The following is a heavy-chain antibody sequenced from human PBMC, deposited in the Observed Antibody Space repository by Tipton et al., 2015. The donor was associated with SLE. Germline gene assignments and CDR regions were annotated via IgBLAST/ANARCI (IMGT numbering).Heavy chain of an antibody. CDR2: IYKSGST. CDR1: GDSISSGSYF. CDR3: AREGSSSRLDP. D-gene: IGHD6-6*01. Sequence: TLSLTCTVFGDSISSGSYFWSWIRQPARKGLEWIGRIYKSGSTNYNPSLRGRVTIAVDTSKNQFSLKMTSMTAEDTAVYYCAREGSSSRLDPWGQGTLVTVSS. J-gene: IGHJ5*02. V-gene: IGHV4-61*02.